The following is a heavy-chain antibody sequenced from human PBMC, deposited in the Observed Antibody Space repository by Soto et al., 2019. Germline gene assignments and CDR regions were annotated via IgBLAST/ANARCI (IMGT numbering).Heavy chain of an antibody. CDR1: GYTFTSYD. V-gene: IGHV1-8*01. Sequence: QVQLVQSGAEVKKPGASVKVSCKASGYTFTSYDINWVRQAPGQGLEWMGWMNPNSGNTGYAQKFQGRVTMTRNTSISTAYMELSSLRCEDTAVYYGARGASIFGVVIISEPLQVAFDIWGQGTMVTVSS. J-gene: IGHJ3*02. CDR2: MNPNSGNT. CDR3: ARGASIFGVVIISEPLQVAFDI. D-gene: IGHD3-3*01.